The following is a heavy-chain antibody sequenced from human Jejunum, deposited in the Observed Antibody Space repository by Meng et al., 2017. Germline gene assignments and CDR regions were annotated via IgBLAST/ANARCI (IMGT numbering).Heavy chain of an antibody. D-gene: IGHD5-18*01. J-gene: IGHJ4*02. CDR1: GFSFSSYE. Sequence: GGSLRLSCAGSGFSFSSYEMNWVRQAPGKGLEWVSYISSSGGIIHYADSVKGRFTISRDNAKNSLYLQMNSLRAEDTAVYYCARDSQVDTPLAYFDYWGQGNLVNGSS. V-gene: IGHV3-48*03. CDR2: ISSSGGII. CDR3: ARDSQVDTPLAYFDY.